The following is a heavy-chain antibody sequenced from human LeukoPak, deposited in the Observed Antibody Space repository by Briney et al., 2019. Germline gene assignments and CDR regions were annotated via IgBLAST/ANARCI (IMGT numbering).Heavy chain of an antibody. D-gene: IGHD2-8*02. CDR2: INQDGSVI. J-gene: IGHJ4*02. CDR3: ATSSGAPGNM. Sequence: GGSLRLSCAVPGVYWMSWVRQAPGKGLEWVANINQDGSVIYYVDSVKGRFTISRDNAKNSLYLHMNSLRAEDTGVYYCATSSGAPGNMWGQGTLVTVSS. V-gene: IGHV3-7*01. CDR1: GVYW.